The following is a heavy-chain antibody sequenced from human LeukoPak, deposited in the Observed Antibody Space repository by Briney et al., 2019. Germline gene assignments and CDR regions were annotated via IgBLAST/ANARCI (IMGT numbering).Heavy chain of an antibody. V-gene: IGHV3-7*01. J-gene: IGHJ4*02. CDR3: ARDRHDYTHYFDY. CDR2: IKQDGSEK. CDR1: GFTFSTDW. D-gene: IGHD4-11*01. Sequence: PGGSLRLSCAASGFTFSTDWMSWVRQAPGKGLEWVANIKQDGSEKYYVDSVKGRFTISRDNAKNSLYLQMNSLRAEDTAVYYCARDRHDYTHYFDYWGQGPLATVSS.